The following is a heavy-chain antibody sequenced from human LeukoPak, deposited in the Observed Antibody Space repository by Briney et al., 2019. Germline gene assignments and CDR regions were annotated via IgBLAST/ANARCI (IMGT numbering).Heavy chain of an antibody. CDR2: TWYDGSNK. CDR1: GFTFTNYG. Sequence: SGGSLRLSCAASGFTFTNYGMHWVRQAPGKGLEWVAVTWYDGSNKYYADSVKGRFTISRDNSKNTLYLQMNSLRAEDTAVYYCARDPPSAYTSRWFYFDYWGQGTLVTVSS. CDR3: ARDPPSAYTSRWFYFDY. V-gene: IGHV3-33*01. J-gene: IGHJ4*02. D-gene: IGHD6-13*01.